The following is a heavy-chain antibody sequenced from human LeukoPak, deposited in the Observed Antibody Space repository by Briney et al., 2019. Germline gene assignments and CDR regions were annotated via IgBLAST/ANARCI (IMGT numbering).Heavy chain of an antibody. D-gene: IGHD3-22*01. CDR3: ASTDDGRYYDSSGYLGGY. CDR2: IYTSGST. Sequence: PSETLSLTCTVSGGSISSGSYYWSWIRQPAGKGLEWIGRIYTSGSTNYNPSLKSRVTISVDTSKNQFSLKLSSVTAADTAVYYCASTDDGRYYDSSGYLGGYWGQGTLVTVSS. CDR1: GGSISSGSYY. J-gene: IGHJ4*02. V-gene: IGHV4-61*02.